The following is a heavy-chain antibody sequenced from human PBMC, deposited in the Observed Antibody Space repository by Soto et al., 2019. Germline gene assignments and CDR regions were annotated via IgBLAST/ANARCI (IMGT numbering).Heavy chain of an antibody. V-gene: IGHV3-66*01. CDR3: AREFGFPPSEYYYYYMDV. J-gene: IGHJ6*03. D-gene: IGHD3-16*01. CDR1: GFTVSSNY. CDR2: IYSGGST. Sequence: HPGGSLRLSCAASGFTVSSNYMSWVRQAPGKGLEWVSVIYSGGSTYYADSVKGRFTISRDNSKNTLYLQMNSLRAEDTAVYYCAREFGFPPSEYYYYYMDVWGKGTTVTVSS.